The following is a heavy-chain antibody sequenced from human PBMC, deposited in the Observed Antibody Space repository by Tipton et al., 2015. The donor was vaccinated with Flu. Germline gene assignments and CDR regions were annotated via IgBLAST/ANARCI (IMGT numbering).Heavy chain of an antibody. CDR2: IDTDGSRP. CDR3: TTLAAPSDY. D-gene: IGHD6-25*01. Sequence: GSLRLSCVASGFTFSSYWMHWVRQVPGKGLVWVSEIDTDGSRPSYTDSVKGRFTISRDNAKNTLYLQMHSLRAEDTALYYCTTLAAPSDYWGQGTLVTVSS. CDR1: GFTFSSYW. J-gene: IGHJ4*02. V-gene: IGHV3-74*01.